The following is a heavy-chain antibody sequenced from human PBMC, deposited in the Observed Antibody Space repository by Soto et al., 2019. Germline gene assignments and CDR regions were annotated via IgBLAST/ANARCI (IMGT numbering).Heavy chain of an antibody. CDR2: IHYSGST. Sequence: SETLSLTCTISGGYISSLYWSWVRQPPGKGLEWIGYIHYSGSTNYNPSLKSRVTILVDTSKNQFSLRLSSVIAADTAVYYCARGGWSMDVWGQGTTVTVSS. CDR3: ARGGWSMDV. J-gene: IGHJ6*02. CDR1: GGYISSLY. V-gene: IGHV4-59*11. D-gene: IGHD2-15*01.